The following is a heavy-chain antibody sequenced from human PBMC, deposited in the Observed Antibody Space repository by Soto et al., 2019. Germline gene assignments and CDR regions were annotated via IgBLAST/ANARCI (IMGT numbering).Heavy chain of an antibody. Sequence: GPSVKVSCKASGFTFTSSAVQWVRQARGQRLEWIGWIVVGSGNTNYAQKFQERVTITRDMSTSTAYMELSSLRSEDTAVYYCAAAGRGPTVVHTFDYWGQGTLVTVSS. CDR2: IVVGSGNT. V-gene: IGHV1-58*01. J-gene: IGHJ4*02. CDR3: AAAGRGPTVVHTFDY. CDR1: GFTFTSSA. D-gene: IGHD4-17*01.